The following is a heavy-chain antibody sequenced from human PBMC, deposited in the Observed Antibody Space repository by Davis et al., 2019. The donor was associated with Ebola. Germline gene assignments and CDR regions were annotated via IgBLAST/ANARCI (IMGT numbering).Heavy chain of an antibody. Sequence: GGSLRLSCAASGFTFSSYWMSWVRQAPGKGLEWVANIKQDGSEKYYADSVKGRFTISRDNSKNTLYLQMNSLRAEDTAVYYCVREGMATKYEAPSGAFDIWGQGTTVTVSS. J-gene: IGHJ3*02. CDR2: IKQDGSEK. V-gene: IGHV3-7*01. CDR1: GFTFSSYW. D-gene: IGHD5-24*01. CDR3: VREGMATKYEAPSGAFDI.